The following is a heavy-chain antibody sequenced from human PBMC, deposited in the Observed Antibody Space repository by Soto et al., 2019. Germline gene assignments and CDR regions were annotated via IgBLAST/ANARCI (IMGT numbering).Heavy chain of an antibody. CDR1: GGSVSNDAYY. CDR3: ARLGIGWEFPFDY. CDR2: IYHSGST. J-gene: IGHJ4*02. V-gene: IGHV4-61*08. D-gene: IGHD1-26*01. Sequence: QVQLQESGPGLVKPSETLSLTCIVSGGSVSNDAYYWSWIRQPPGKGLEWIGYIYHSGSTYYNPCLKSRVTSSADTSANQFSLKVSSVTAADTAVYYCARLGIGWEFPFDYWGQGTLVNVSS.